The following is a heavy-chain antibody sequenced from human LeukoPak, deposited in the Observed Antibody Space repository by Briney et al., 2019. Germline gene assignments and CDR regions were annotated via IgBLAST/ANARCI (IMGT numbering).Heavy chain of an antibody. J-gene: IGHJ4*02. CDR3: ARDAGWIGDPPFDY. V-gene: IGHV1-2*02. CDR2: INPNSGGT. CDR1: GYTFTGYY. Sequence: GASVKVSCKASGYTFTGYYIHWVRQAPGQGLEWMGWINPNSGGTNYAQIFQGRVTMTRDTSISTAYMELSRLRSDDSAVYYCARDAGWIGDPPFDYWAQGTLVTVSS. D-gene: IGHD3-10*01.